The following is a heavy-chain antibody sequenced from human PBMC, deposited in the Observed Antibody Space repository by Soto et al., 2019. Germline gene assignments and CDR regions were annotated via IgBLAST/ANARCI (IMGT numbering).Heavy chain of an antibody. J-gene: IGHJ6*02. CDR2: IIPIFGTA. V-gene: IGHV1-69*12. CDR1: GGTFSSYA. D-gene: IGHD5-12*01. CDR3: ARDKFRVRLGGTGYDGMDV. Sequence: QVQLVQSGAEVMQPGSSVRVSCKASGGTFSSYAISWVRQAPGQGLEWMGGIIPIFGTADYAQKFQGRVTINGDEYTATAYMELSRLRSEDTAVYFCARDKFRVRLGGTGYDGMDVWGQGTTVTVSS.